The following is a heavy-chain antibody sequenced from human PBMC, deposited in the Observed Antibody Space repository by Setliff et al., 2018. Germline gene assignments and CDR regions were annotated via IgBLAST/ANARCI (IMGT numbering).Heavy chain of an antibody. J-gene: IGHJ3*02. CDR1: GGTFSSYA. CDR2: IIPIFGTA. V-gene: IGHV1-69*13. Sequence: GASVKVSCKASGGTFSSYAISWVRQAPGQGLEWMGRIIPIFGTANYAQKFQGRVTITADESTSTAYMELSSLRSEDTAVYYCARALTYYNFWSEVIGDAFDIWGQGTMVTVSS. D-gene: IGHD3-3*01. CDR3: ARALTYYNFWSEVIGDAFDI.